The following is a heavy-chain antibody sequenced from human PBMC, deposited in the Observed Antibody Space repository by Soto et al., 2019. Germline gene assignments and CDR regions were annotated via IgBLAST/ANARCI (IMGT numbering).Heavy chain of an antibody. J-gene: IGHJ5*02. CDR3: ARQIYDSDSGPNFQYYFDP. CDR1: GYSFAGYW. Sequence: GESLKISCKGSGYSFAGYWITWVRQMPGKGLEWMGRIDPSDSQTYYSPSFRGHVTISAAKSITTVFLQWSSLRASDTAMYYCARQIYDSDSGPNFQYYFDPWGPGALVTVSS. CDR2: IDPSDSQT. V-gene: IGHV5-10-1*01. D-gene: IGHD3-22*01.